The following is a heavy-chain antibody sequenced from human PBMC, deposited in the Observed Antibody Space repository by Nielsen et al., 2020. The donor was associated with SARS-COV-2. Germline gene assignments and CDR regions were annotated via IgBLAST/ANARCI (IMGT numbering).Heavy chain of an antibody. V-gene: IGHV4-61*01. J-gene: IGHJ3*02. CDR3: ARVVRSQYYYDSSGYYPNAFDI. CDR2: IYYSGST. CDR1: GGSVSSGSYY. D-gene: IGHD3-22*01. Sequence: SETLSLTCTVSGGSVSSGSYYWSWIRQPPGKGLEWIGYIYYSGSTNYNPSLKSRVTISVDTSKNQFSLKLSSVTAADTAVYYCARVVRSQYYYDSSGYYPNAFDIWGQGTMVTVSS.